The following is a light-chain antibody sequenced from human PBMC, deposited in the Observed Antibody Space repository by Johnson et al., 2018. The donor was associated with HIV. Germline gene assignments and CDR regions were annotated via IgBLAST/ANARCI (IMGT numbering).Light chain of an antibody. Sequence: QPVLTQPPSVSAAPGQKVTISCSGSTSNIGNNYVSWYQQLPGTAPKLLIYENDKRPSGIPDRFSGSKSGTSATLGITGLQTGDEAVYSCGTWDNSRCAVFGTGTKVTVL. J-gene: IGLJ1*01. CDR1: TSNIGNNY. CDR2: END. CDR3: GTWDNSRCAV. V-gene: IGLV1-51*02.